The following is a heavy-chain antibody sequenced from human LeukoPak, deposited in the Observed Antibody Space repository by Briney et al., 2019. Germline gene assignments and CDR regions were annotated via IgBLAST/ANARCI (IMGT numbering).Heavy chain of an antibody. CDR1: GGPFSGYY. Sequence: PSETLSLTCAVYGGPFSGYYWSWIRQPPGKGLEWIGEINHSGSTNYNPSLKSRVTISVDTSKNQFSLKLSSVTAADTAVYYCASPTVDTAMVHPPAYDYWGQGTLVTVSS. D-gene: IGHD5-18*01. J-gene: IGHJ4*02. CDR3: ASPTVDTAMVHPPAYDY. CDR2: INHSGST. V-gene: IGHV4-34*01.